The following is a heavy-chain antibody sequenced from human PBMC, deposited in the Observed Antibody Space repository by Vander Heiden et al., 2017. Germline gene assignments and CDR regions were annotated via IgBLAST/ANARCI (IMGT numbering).Heavy chain of an antibody. CDR1: GASITSGGPY. CDR3: ARDPLNCSGGSCYSAYFDY. V-gene: IGHV4-31*11. J-gene: IGHJ4*02. CDR2: IYYSGST. D-gene: IGHD2-15*01. Sequence: QVQLQAAGPGLVKPSQTLSPTGAVSGASITSGGPYWSWIRQHPGKGLEWIGYIYYSGSTYYNPSLKSRVTISVDTSKNQFSLKLSSVTAADTAVYYCARDPLNCSGGSCYSAYFDYWGQGTLVTVSS.